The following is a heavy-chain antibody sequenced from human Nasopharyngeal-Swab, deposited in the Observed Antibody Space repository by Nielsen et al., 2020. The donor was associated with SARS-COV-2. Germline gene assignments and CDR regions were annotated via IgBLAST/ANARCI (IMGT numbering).Heavy chain of an antibody. CDR2: IWYDGSKK. J-gene: IGHJ4*02. Sequence: GESLKISCVASGFTYKYGMNWVHQAPGKGLEWVSVIWYDGSKKFYAESVKGRFSISRDESKNTVYLQMSSLRVEDTAVYYCVSAGSIEYWGPGTLVTVSS. CDR3: VSAGSIEY. D-gene: IGHD3-10*01. V-gene: IGHV3-33*01. CDR1: GFTYKYG.